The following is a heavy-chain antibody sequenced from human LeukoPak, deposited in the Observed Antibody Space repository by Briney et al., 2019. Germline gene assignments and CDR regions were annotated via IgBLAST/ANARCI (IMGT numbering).Heavy chain of an antibody. CDR2: ISFDVGST. Sequence: VGSLRLSCAASGLTFADFAMQWVRQAPGKGLEWVSLISFDVGSTYYADSVKGRFTISRDNSKNSLYLQMNSLRAEDTALYYCAKGGSQYCSSTSCYLDYFDYWGQGTLVTVSS. V-gene: IGHV3-43D*03. J-gene: IGHJ4*02. D-gene: IGHD2-2*01. CDR1: GLTFADFA. CDR3: AKGGSQYCSSTSCYLDYFDY.